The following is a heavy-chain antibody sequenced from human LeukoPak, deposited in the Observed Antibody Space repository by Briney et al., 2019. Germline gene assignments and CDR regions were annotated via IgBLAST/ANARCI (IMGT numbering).Heavy chain of an antibody. Sequence: GGSLRLSCAASGFTFSSYGVHWVRQAPGKGLEWVAFIRYDGSNKYYADSVKGRFTISRDNAKNSLYLQMNSLRAEDTAVYYCARGGSSSRGYYFDYWGQGTLVTVSS. V-gene: IGHV3-30*02. CDR2: IRYDGSNK. D-gene: IGHD6-6*01. CDR3: ARGGSSSRGYYFDY. CDR1: GFTFSSYG. J-gene: IGHJ4*02.